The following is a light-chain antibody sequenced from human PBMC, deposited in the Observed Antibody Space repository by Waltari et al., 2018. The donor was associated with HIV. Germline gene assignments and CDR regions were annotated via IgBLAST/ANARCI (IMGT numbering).Light chain of an antibody. CDR2: ANN. Sequence: QSVLTQPPSVSAAPGQKVTISCSGSSSNIGNTFVSWYQQRPGTAPKLLIYANNKRPSGIPDRFSGSKSGTSATLGITGLQSGDEADYYCGTWDSSLSVWVFGGGTNLTVL. V-gene: IGLV1-51*01. J-gene: IGLJ3*02. CDR1: SSNIGNTF. CDR3: GTWDSSLSVWV.